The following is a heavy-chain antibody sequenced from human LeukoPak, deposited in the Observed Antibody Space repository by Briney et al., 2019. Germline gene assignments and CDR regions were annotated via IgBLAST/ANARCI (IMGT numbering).Heavy chain of an antibody. J-gene: IGHJ4*02. CDR3: AKGHRATAGNYFDY. Sequence: GWSLRLSCAASGFTFSSYAMSWVRQDPGKGLDRVSGISGSGGSQYYADSVKGRFTISRDNSKNTLYVQMNSLRAEDTAVYYCAKGHRATAGNYFDYWGQGTLVTDSS. CDR2: ISGSGGSQ. CDR1: GFTFSSYA. V-gene: IGHV3-23*01. D-gene: IGHD6-13*01.